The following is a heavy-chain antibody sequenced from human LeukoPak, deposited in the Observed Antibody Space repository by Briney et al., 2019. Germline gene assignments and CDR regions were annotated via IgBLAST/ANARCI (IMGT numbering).Heavy chain of an antibody. J-gene: IGHJ4*02. CDR1: GFTFSDFW. CDR3: AKDGPYYYASGSYYPPYYFDY. Sequence: GGSLRLSCAASGFTFSDFWMHWVRQAPGKGLVWVSRINSGGTVTNYADSVKGRLTISRDNAKNTLYLQMNSLRAEDTAVYYCAKDGPYYYASGSYYPPYYFDYWGQGTLVTVSS. CDR2: INSGGTVT. V-gene: IGHV3-74*01. D-gene: IGHD3-10*01.